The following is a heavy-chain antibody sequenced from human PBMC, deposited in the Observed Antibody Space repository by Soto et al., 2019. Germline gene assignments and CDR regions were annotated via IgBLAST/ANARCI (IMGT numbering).Heavy chain of an antibody. CDR1: GFSFSSFE. Sequence: GGSLRLSCVVSGFSFSSFEMNWVRQAPGKGLEWVSYISGSGTTTYYADSVKGRFTTSRDNAKNSLYLQMNTLSAEDTALYYCARDSRNSYGLDVWGQGTTVTVSS. V-gene: IGHV3-48*03. J-gene: IGHJ6*02. CDR2: ISGSGTTT. CDR3: ARDSRNSYGLDV.